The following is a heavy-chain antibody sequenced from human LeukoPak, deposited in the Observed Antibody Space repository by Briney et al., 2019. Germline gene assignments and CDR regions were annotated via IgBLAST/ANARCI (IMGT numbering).Heavy chain of an antibody. V-gene: IGHV3-33*01. D-gene: IGHD4-17*01. CDR1: GFTFSSYG. CDR3: ARDHWSHTVTTLLFPGQH. CDR2: IWYDGSNK. Sequence: PGRSLRLSCAASGFTFSSYGMHWVRQAPGKGLEWVAVIWYDGSNKYYADSVKGRFTISRDNSKNTLYLQMNSLRAEDTAVYYCARDHWSHTVTTLLFPGQHWGQGTLVTVSS. J-gene: IGHJ1*01.